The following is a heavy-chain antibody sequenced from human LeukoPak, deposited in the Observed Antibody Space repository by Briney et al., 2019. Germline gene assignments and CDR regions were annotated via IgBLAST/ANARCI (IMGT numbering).Heavy chain of an antibody. CDR3: ARLSTYSHFDF. V-gene: IGHV4-59*08. CDR1: GASITTNY. J-gene: IGHJ4*02. D-gene: IGHD1-26*01. CDR2: IFYSGNT. Sequence: SETVSLTCTVSGASITTNYWSWFRQSPGKGLEWIGYIFYSGNTKYSPSLESRVTISVDTSKNHFSLNLKSVTAADTAVYYCARLSTYSHFDFWGQGTLVTVSS.